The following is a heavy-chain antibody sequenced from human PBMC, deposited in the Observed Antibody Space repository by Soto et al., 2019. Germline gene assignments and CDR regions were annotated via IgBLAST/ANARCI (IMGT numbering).Heavy chain of an antibody. Sequence: SETLSLTCAVYGGSFSGYYWSWIRQPPGKGLEWIGEINHSGSTNYNPSLKSRVTISVDTSKNQFSLKLSSVTAADTAVYYCARSRLPVALGGYYYYGMDVWGQGTTVTVSS. J-gene: IGHJ6*02. CDR3: ARSRLPVALGGYYYYGMDV. D-gene: IGHD2-2*01. V-gene: IGHV4-34*01. CDR1: GGSFSGYY. CDR2: INHSGST.